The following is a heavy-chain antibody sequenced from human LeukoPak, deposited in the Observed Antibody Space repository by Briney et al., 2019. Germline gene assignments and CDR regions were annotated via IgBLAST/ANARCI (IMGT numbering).Heavy chain of an antibody. CDR2: IYYSGST. CDR1: GGSISSYY. J-gene: IGHJ4*02. CDR3: ARVKWVYYFDY. D-gene: IGHD3-22*01. Sequence: SETLSPTCTVSGGSISSYYWSWIRQPPGKGLEWIGYIYYSGSTNYNPSLKSRVTISVDTSKNQFSLKLSSVTAADTAVYYCARVKWVYYFDYWGQGTLVTVSS. V-gene: IGHV4-59*01.